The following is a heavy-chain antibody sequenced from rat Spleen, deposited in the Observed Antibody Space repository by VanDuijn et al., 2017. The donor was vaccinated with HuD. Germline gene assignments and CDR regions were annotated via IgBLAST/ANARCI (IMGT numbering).Heavy chain of an antibody. J-gene: IGHJ1*01. Sequence: EVHLVESGGGLVQPGRSLKLSCAASGFTFSNYGMHWIRQAPTKGLEWVAYISTGGGITYYRDSVKGRFTISRDNAKSTLYLQMDSLRSEETATYYCARGATPTAGFDFWGPGTMVTVSS. D-gene: IGHD1-10*01. V-gene: IGHV5S11*01. CDR3: ARGATPTAGFDF. CDR1: GFTFSNYG. CDR2: ISTGGGIT.